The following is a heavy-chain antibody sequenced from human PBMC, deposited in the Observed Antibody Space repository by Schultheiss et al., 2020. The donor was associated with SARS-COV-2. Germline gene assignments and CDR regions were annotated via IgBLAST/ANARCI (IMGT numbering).Heavy chain of an antibody. CDR3: ARDSTAYGDYGPLDY. CDR1: GFTFSSYG. V-gene: IGHV3-30*03. Sequence: GGSLRLSCAVSGFTFSSYGMHWVRQAPGKGLEWVAVISYDGSNKYYADSVKGRFTISRDNSKNTLYLQMNSLRAEDTAVYYCARDSTAYGDYGPLDYWGQGTLVTVSS. CDR2: ISYDGSNK. J-gene: IGHJ4*02. D-gene: IGHD4-17*01.